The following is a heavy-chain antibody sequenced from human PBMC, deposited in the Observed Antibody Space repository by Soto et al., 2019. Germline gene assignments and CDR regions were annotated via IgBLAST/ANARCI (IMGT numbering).Heavy chain of an antibody. CDR2: ISYDGSNK. V-gene: IGHV3-30*18. CDR1: GFTFSSYG. CDR3: AKDCGGDCYAFDY. J-gene: IGHJ4*02. D-gene: IGHD2-21*02. Sequence: QVQLVESGGGVVQPGRSLRLSCAASGFTFSSYGMHWVRQAPGKGLEWVAVISYDGSNKYYADSVKGRFTISRDNSKNTLYLQMNSLRAEDTAVYYCAKDCGGDCYAFDYWGQGTLVTVSS.